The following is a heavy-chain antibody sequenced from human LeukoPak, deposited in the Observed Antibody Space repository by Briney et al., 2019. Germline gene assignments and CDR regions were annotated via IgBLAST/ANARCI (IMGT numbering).Heavy chain of an antibody. CDR3: ARDGVDCSSTSCDPDFDY. Sequence: SQTLSLPFPISGDSVSSNSAAWNWIRQSPSRGLEWLGRTYYRSKWYNDYAVSVKSRITINPDTSKNQFSLQLNSVTPEDTAVYYCARDGVDCSSTSCDPDFDYWGQGTLLTVSS. CDR1: GDSVSSNSAA. CDR2: TYYRSKWYN. V-gene: IGHV6-1*01. J-gene: IGHJ4*02. D-gene: IGHD2-2*01.